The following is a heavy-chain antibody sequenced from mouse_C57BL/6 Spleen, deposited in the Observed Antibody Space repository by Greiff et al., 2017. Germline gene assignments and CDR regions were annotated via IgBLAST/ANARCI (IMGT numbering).Heavy chain of an antibody. D-gene: IGHD2-3*01. CDR1: GYTFTSYW. J-gene: IGHJ4*01. Sequence: QVQLQQPGAELVRPGTSVKLSCKASGYTFTSYWMHWVKQRPGQGLEWIGVIDPSDSYTNYNQKFKGKATLTVDTSSSTAYMQLSSLTSEDSAVYYCARVVTSYYAMDYGGQGTSVT. CDR3: ARVVTSYYAMDY. V-gene: IGHV1-59*01. CDR2: IDPSDSYT.